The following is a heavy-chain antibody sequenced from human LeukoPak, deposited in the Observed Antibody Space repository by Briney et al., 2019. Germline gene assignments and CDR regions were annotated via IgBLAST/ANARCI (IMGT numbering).Heavy chain of an antibody. V-gene: IGHV4-31*03. J-gene: IGHJ6*03. CDR2: IYYSGST. CDR3: AREVSTSSPGYYYYYMDV. D-gene: IGHD6-6*01. CDR1: GGSISSGGYY. Sequence: SETLSLTCTVSGGSISSGGYYWSWLRQHPGKGLEWIGYIYYSGSTYYNPSLKSRVTISVDTSKNQFSLKLSSVTAADTAVYYCAREVSTSSPGYYYYYMDVWGKGTTVTVSS.